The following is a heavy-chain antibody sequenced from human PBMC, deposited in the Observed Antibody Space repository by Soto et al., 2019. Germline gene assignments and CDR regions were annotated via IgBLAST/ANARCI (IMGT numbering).Heavy chain of an antibody. CDR3: AVSLYGVVLHYYYRMDV. CDR1: GGSFSSYA. CDR2: IIPMFGSA. J-gene: IGHJ6*04. D-gene: IGHD3-3*01. V-gene: IGHV1-69*13. Sequence: SVKVSCKASGGSFSSYAFSWVRQAPGQGLEWMGGIIPMFGSANYAQKFLGRVTITADDSSSTAYMEISGLTFEDTGFYYCAVSLYGVVLHYYYRMDVWGAGTSVTVAS.